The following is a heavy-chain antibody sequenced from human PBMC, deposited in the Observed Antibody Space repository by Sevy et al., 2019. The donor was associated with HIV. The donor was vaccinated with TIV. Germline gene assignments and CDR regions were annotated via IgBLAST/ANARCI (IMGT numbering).Heavy chain of an antibody. Sequence: SETLSLTCTVSGGSISSYYWSWIRQPPGKGLEWIGYIYYSGSTNYNPSLKSRVTISVDTSKNQFSLNLSSVTAADTAVYYCARVYGDNVGAFDIWGQGTMVTVSS. V-gene: IGHV4-59*01. D-gene: IGHD4-17*01. CDR2: IYYSGST. CDR3: ARVYGDNVGAFDI. J-gene: IGHJ3*02. CDR1: GGSISSYY.